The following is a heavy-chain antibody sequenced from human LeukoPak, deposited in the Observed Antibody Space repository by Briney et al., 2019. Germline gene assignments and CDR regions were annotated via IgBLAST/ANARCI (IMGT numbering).Heavy chain of an antibody. J-gene: IGHJ5*02. Sequence: SETLSLTCTVSGGSISSYYWSWIRQPPGKGLEWIGYIYYSGSTNYNPSLKSRVTISVDTSKNQFSLKLSSVTAADTAVYYCARAGELLWFGELPLNWFDPWGQGTLVTVSS. CDR1: GGSISSYY. D-gene: IGHD3-10*01. CDR2: IYYSGST. V-gene: IGHV4-59*08. CDR3: ARAGELLWFGELPLNWFDP.